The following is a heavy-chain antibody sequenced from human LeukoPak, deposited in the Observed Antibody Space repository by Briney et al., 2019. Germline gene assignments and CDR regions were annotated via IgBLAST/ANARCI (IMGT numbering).Heavy chain of an antibody. CDR1: GFTFSSHG. CDR3: AKQSGYWTYDAFDI. CDR2: ISVSGGST. D-gene: IGHD3-3*01. J-gene: IGHJ3*02. Sequence: GGSLRLSCAASGFTFSSHGMSWVRQAPGKGLEWVSDISVSGGSTYSADSVKGRFTISRDNSKKTLYLQMNSLKAEDTAVYYCAKQSGYWTYDAFDIWGQGTMVTVSS. V-gene: IGHV3-23*01.